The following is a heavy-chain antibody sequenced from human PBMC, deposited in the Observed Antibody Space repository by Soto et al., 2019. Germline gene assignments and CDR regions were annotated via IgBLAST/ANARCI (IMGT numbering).Heavy chain of an antibody. V-gene: IGHV3-30*03. CDR1: GFTFSSYG. J-gene: IGHJ4*02. Sequence: QVQLVESGGGVVQPGRSLRLSCVASGFTFSSYGMHWVRQAPGKGLEWVAVILYDGTNTHYADSVKGRFTISRDNSKNTLFLQMNSLRPADTAMYYCAREPSTVTTLYYFHYWGQGTPVTVSS. D-gene: IGHD4-17*01. CDR3: AREPSTVTTLYYFHY. CDR2: ILYDGTNT.